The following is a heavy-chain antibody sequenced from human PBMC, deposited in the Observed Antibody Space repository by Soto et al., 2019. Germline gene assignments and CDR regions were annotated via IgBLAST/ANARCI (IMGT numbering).Heavy chain of an antibody. CDR3: ARDKITGLFDY. V-gene: IGHV4-61*08. CDR1: GDSVSSGAYY. D-gene: IGHD2-8*02. Sequence: SETLSLTCSVSGDSVSSGAYYWSWIRQPPGKGLEWIGYVYYSGSTSYNPSLETGVTISVDTSKNQFSLKLTSVTAADTAVYYCARDKITGLFDYWGQGTLVTVSS. CDR2: VYYSGST. J-gene: IGHJ4*02.